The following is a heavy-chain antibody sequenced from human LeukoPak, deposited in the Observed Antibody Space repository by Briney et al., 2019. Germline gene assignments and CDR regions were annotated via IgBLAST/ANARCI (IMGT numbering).Heavy chain of an antibody. D-gene: IGHD6-19*01. CDR1: GFTFDDYA. CDR2: ISWDGGST. Sequence: GGSLRLSCAASGFTFDDYAMHWVRQAPGKGLEWVSLISWDGGSTYYAGSVKGRFTISRDNAKNSLYLQMNSLRAEDTAVYYCAKRSAESSGYFDCWGQGTLVTVSS. CDR3: AKRSAESSGYFDC. J-gene: IGHJ4*02. V-gene: IGHV3-43D*03.